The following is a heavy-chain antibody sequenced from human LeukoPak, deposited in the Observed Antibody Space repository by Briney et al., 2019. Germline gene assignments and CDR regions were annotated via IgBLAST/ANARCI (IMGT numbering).Heavy chain of an antibody. CDR2: IIPIFGTA. CDR1: GGTFSSYA. CDR3: AVDVVPAAPYYYYMDV. Sequence: SVKVSCKASGGTFSSYAISWVRQAPGQGLEWMGGIIPIFGTANYAQKFQGRVTITADESTSTAYMELSSLRSEDTAVYYCAVDVVPAAPYYYYMDVWGKGTTVTVSS. V-gene: IGHV1-69*13. J-gene: IGHJ6*03. D-gene: IGHD2-2*01.